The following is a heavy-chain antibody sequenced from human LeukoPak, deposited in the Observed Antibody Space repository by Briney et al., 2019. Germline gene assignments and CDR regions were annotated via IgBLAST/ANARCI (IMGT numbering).Heavy chain of an antibody. CDR3: ARVGVPAATHAYNWFDP. Sequence: GASVKVSCKASGGTFSSYAISWVRQAPGQGLEWMGGIIPIFGTANYAQKFQGRVTITADESTSTAYMELSSLRSEDTAVYYCARVGVPAATHAYNWFDPWGQGTLVTVSS. V-gene: IGHV1-69*13. CDR1: GGTFSSYA. D-gene: IGHD2-2*01. J-gene: IGHJ5*02. CDR2: IIPIFGTA.